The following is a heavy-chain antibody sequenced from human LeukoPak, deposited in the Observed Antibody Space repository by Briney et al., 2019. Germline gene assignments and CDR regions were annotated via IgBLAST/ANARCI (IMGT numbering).Heavy chain of an antibody. J-gene: IGHJ3*02. V-gene: IGHV1-69*04. Sequence: GASVKVSCKASAYTFSNYDIHWVRQATGQGLEWMGRIIPILGIANYAQKFQGRVTITADKSTSTAYMELSSLRSEDTAVYYCARTGGDGIRPNAFDIWGQGTMVTVSS. D-gene: IGHD5-24*01. CDR2: IIPILGIA. CDR3: ARTGGDGIRPNAFDI. CDR1: AYTFSNYD.